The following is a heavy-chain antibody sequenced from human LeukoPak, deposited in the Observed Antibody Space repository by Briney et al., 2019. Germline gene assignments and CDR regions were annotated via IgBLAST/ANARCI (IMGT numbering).Heavy chain of an antibody. Sequence: PGGSLRLSCAASGFTFDDYAMHWVRQAPGKGLEWVSGIRWNSGTRDYADSLKGRFTISRDNAKNSLYLQTNSLRPEDTALYYCAKGHSSSIRDGIDIWGQGTMVTVSS. D-gene: IGHD6-13*01. CDR3: AKGHSSSIRDGIDI. J-gene: IGHJ3*02. CDR1: GFTFDDYA. CDR2: IRWNSGTR. V-gene: IGHV3-9*01.